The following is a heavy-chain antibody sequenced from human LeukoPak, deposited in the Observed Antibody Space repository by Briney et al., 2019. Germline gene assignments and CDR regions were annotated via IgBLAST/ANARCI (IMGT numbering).Heavy chain of an antibody. D-gene: IGHD6-19*01. CDR3: GRDLSGWYGPDY. CDR2: ISSSGSTI. Sequence: PGGSLRLSCAASGFTFDDYGMSWVRQAPGKGLEWLSYISSSGSTIYYADSVRGRFTISRDNAKNSLYLQMDSLRAEDTALYYCGRDLSGWYGPDYWGQGTLVTVSS. J-gene: IGHJ4*02. CDR1: GFTFDDYG. V-gene: IGHV3-11*01.